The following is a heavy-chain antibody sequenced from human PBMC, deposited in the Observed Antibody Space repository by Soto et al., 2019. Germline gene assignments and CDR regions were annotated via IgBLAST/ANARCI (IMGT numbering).Heavy chain of an antibody. Sequence: QVQLVQSGGGVVQPGRSLSLSCEASGSTFSNYDMDWVRQAPGKGLEWVAIISFDGSKTYYADSVKGRFTVSRDNSKNTLFLQMNSLRPDDTATYYCVRERYSGSYAAFWGQGSLVTVSS. J-gene: IGHJ4*02. CDR3: VRERYSGSYAAF. CDR1: GSTFSNYD. CDR2: ISFDGSKT. V-gene: IGHV3-30*03. D-gene: IGHD1-26*01.